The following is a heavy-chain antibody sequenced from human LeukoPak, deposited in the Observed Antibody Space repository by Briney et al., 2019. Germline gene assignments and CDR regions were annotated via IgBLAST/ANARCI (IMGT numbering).Heavy chain of an antibody. CDR1: GGSISSST. CDR2: ISSSSSYI. Sequence: ETLSLTCAVSGGSISSSTNWWSWVRQPPGKGLEWVSSISSSSSYIYYADSVKGRFTISRDNAKNSLYLQMNSLRAEDTAVYYCARSIGSSGWSWGQGTLVTVSS. J-gene: IGHJ5*02. CDR3: ARSIGSSGWS. D-gene: IGHD6-19*01. V-gene: IGHV3-21*01.